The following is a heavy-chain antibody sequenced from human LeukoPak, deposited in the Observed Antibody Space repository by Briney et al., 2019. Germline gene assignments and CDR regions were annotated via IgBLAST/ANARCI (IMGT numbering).Heavy chain of an antibody. J-gene: IGHJ4*02. Sequence: QAGGSLRLSCAASGFTVSSNYMSWVRQAPGKGLEWVSVIYSGGSTYYADSVKGRFTISRDNSKNTLYLQMNSLRAEDTAVYYCARDLYGDLDYWGQGTLVTVSS. CDR3: ARDLYGDLDY. D-gene: IGHD4-17*01. V-gene: IGHV3-53*01. CDR2: IYSGGST. CDR1: GFTVSSNY.